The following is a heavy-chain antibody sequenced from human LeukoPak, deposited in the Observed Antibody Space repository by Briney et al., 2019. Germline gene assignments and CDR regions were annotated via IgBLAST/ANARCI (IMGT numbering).Heavy chain of an antibody. Sequence: PGGSLRLSCAASGFTFSNNDFHWVRQVTGKGLEWVSAIGRGGDTYYPGSVKGRFTISRENARNSLYLQIDSLTVGDTAVYYCTREIVDSTSSNWFFDLRGRGTLVTVSS. CDR1: GFTFSNND. V-gene: IGHV3-13*01. CDR2: IGRGGDT. CDR3: TREIVDSTSSNWFFDL. J-gene: IGHJ2*01. D-gene: IGHD6-6*01.